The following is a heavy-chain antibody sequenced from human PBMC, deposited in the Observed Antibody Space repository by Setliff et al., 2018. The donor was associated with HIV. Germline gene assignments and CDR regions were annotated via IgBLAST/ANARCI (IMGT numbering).Heavy chain of an antibody. CDR3: ATDQISDGSGSYPKSYFDY. J-gene: IGHJ4*02. D-gene: IGHD3-10*01. Sequence: GASVKVSCKVSGYTLTELSMHWVRQAPGKGLEWMGGFDPEDGETIYAQKFQGRVTMTEDTSTDTAYMELSSLRSEDTAMYYCATDQISDGSGSYPKSYFDYWGQGTLVTVSS. V-gene: IGHV1-24*01. CDR1: GYTLTELS. CDR2: FDPEDGET.